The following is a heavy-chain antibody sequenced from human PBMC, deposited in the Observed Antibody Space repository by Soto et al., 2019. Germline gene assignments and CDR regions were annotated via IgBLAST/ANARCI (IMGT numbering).Heavy chain of an antibody. CDR1: GFTFSNAW. Sequence: EVQLVESGGGLVKPGGSLRLSCAASGFTFSNAWMSWVRQAPGKGLEWVGRIKSKTDGGTTDYAAPVKGRFTISRDDSKNTLYLQMNSPKTEDTAVYYCTTDPLSYDSSGYYPNYFDYWGQGTLVTVSS. CDR2: IKSKTDGGTT. D-gene: IGHD3-22*01. J-gene: IGHJ4*02. CDR3: TTDPLSYDSSGYYPNYFDY. V-gene: IGHV3-15*01.